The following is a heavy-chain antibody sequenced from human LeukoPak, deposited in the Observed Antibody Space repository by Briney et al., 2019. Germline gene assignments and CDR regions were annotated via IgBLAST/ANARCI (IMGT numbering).Heavy chain of an antibody. Sequence: SETLSLTCTVSGYPISSGYYWGWIRQPPGKGLEWIGSIYHSGSTYYNPSLKSRVTISVDTSKNQFSLKLSSVTAADTAVYYCAREAETYYFDYWGQGTLVTVSS. CDR1: GYPISSGYY. V-gene: IGHV4-38-2*02. J-gene: IGHJ4*02. D-gene: IGHD2-15*01. CDR3: AREAETYYFDY. CDR2: IYHSGST.